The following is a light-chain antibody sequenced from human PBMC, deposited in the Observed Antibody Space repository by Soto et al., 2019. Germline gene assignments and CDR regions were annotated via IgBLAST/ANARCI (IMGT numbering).Light chain of an antibody. CDR2: EDD. CDR3: CSYAGSSTYV. J-gene: IGLJ1*01. V-gene: IGLV2-23*01. CDR1: SSDVGTYNL. Sequence: SALTQPASVSGSPGQSITISCTGTSSDVGTYNLVSWYQQRPGKAPTLMIFEDDQRPSGVSFRFSGSKSGNTASLTISGLQAEDEADYYCCSYAGSSTYVFGTGTKLTVL.